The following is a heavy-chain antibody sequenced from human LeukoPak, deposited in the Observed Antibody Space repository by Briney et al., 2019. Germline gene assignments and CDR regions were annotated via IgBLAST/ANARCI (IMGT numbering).Heavy chain of an antibody. CDR3: TRGSSGRRDN. CDR2: MNPNSGNT. Sequence: VASVKVSCEASGYTFTSCDINWVRQSTGQALEWMGWMNPNSGNTGYGQSFQGRITVTRDISIGTAYMELSNLTSEDTAIYYCTRGSSGRRDNWGQGTLVTVSA. CDR1: GYTFTSCD. D-gene: IGHD2-15*01. V-gene: IGHV1-8*01. J-gene: IGHJ4*02.